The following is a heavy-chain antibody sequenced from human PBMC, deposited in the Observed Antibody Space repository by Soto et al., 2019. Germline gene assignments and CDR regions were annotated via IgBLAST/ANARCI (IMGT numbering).Heavy chain of an antibody. V-gene: IGHV3-15*07. CDR3: TTDSRTSLPEIRFDY. CDR2: VKSKTDGGSS. D-gene: IGHD2-8*01. Sequence: GGSLRLSRVASGFNFINAWINWVRQVPGKGLEWVGRVKSKTDGGSSDYAAAVKGRFAVSRDDSRNIVYPQMNSLKIEDTGVYYCTTDSRTSLPEIRFDYWGHGTQVTVSS. J-gene: IGHJ4*01. CDR1: GFNFINAW.